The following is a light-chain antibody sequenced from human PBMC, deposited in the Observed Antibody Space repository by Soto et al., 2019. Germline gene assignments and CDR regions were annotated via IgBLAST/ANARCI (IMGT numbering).Light chain of an antibody. CDR2: GAS. V-gene: IGKV1-39*01. CDR3: QQTYTAPRT. Sequence: DIQMTQSPSSLSGSVGDRVTISCGASQSITIYLNWYQQQPGKAPRLLIYGASTLQTGVPSRFSGSGSMTDFTLTISDLQPEDFATYYCQQTYTAPRTFGQGTKVDI. CDR1: QSITIY. J-gene: IGKJ1*01.